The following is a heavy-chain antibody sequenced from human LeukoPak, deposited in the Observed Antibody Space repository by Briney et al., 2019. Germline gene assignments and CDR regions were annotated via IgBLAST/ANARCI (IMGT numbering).Heavy chain of an antibody. CDR1: GGSISTYY. Sequence: PSETLSLTCTVSGGSISTYYWSWIRQPPGKGLEWLGYIYYSGSTNYNPSLKSRVTISVDTSKNQFSLNLSSVTAADAAVYYCARTLWVEPAPNVWYSGYAAYYFDSWGQGTLVTVSS. J-gene: IGHJ4*02. V-gene: IGHV4-59*01. CDR3: ARTLWVEPAPNVWYSGYAAYYFDS. D-gene: IGHD5-12*01. CDR2: IYYSGST.